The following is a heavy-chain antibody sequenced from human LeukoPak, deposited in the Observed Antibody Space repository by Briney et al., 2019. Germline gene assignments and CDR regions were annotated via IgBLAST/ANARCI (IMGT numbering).Heavy chain of an antibody. Sequence: GGSLRLSCAASGFTFSSYGMHWVRQAPGKGQDWVAVIWYDGSNKYYADSVKGRFTISRDNSKNTLYLQMNSLRAEDTAVYYCARGGNYDSRLDYWGQGTLVTVSS. J-gene: IGHJ4*02. CDR1: GFTFSSYG. CDR2: IWYDGSNK. D-gene: IGHD3-22*01. CDR3: ARGGNYDSRLDY. V-gene: IGHV3-33*01.